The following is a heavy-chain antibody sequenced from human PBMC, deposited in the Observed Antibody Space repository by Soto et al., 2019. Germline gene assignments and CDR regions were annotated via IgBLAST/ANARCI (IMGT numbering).Heavy chain of an antibody. D-gene: IGHD3-10*01. CDR2: IYWDNDK. J-gene: IGHJ6*02. CDR3: AHSCLWFGTDYYYGIDV. CDR1: GFSLSGHGVG. Sequence: QITLKESGPPLVKPTQTLTLTCTFSGFSLSGHGVGVGWIRQPPGKALEWLAFIYWDNDKRYSPSLKNRLTITKDTSRNQVVLTMTNMDPVDSGTYYCAHSCLWFGTDYYYGIDVWGQGTTVTVSS. V-gene: IGHV2-5*02.